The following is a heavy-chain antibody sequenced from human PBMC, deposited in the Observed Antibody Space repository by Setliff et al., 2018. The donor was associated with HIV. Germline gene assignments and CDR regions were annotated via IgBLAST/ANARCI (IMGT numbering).Heavy chain of an antibody. CDR2: IYYNGNAY. Sequence: LSLTCTVSGGSISSANYYWSWIRQPPGKGLEWTGYIYYNGNAYYYNPSLKSRTTISLDTSMNQFSLTSDDTAVYYCARGYCGGGICYSPNWLDPWGQGTLVTVSS. CDR3: ARGYCGGGICYSPNWLDP. CDR1: GGSISSANYY. D-gene: IGHD2-15*01. J-gene: IGHJ5*02. V-gene: IGHV4-30-4*08.